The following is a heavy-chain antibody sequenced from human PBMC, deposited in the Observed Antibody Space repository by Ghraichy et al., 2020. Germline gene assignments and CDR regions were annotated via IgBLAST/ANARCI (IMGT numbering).Heavy chain of an antibody. CDR3: ATFDLLTGDAFDI. CDR2: FDPEDGKT. Sequence: ASVKVSCKVSGYTLTELSMHWVRQAPGKGLEWMGGFDPEDGKTIYAQKFQGRVTMTEDTSTDTAYMELSSLRSEDTAVYYCATFDLLTGDAFDIWGQGTMVTVSS. D-gene: IGHD7-27*01. CDR1: GYTLTELS. J-gene: IGHJ3*02. V-gene: IGHV1-24*01.